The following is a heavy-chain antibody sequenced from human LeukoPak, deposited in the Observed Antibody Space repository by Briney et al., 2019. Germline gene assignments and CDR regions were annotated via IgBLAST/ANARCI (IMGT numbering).Heavy chain of an antibody. V-gene: IGHV3-64*01. D-gene: IGHD5-12*01. J-gene: IGHJ4*02. Sequence: GGSLRLSRAASGFTFSSYAMHWVRQAPGKGLGYVSAISSNGGSTYYANSVKGRFTISRDNSKNTLYLQMGSLRAEDMAVYYCARGGGSGYLYFDYWGQGTLVTVSS. CDR3: ARGGGSGYLYFDY. CDR2: ISSNGGST. CDR1: GFTFSSYA.